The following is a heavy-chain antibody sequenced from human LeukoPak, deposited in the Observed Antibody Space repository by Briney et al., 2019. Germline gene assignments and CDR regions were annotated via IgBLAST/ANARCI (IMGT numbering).Heavy chain of an antibody. Sequence: GGSLRLSCAASGFTFSSYEMNWVRQAPGKGLEWVSYISSSGSTIYYADSVKGRFTISRDNAKNSLYLQMNSLRAEDTAVYYCARDSRDSRTLKYYFDYWGQGTLVTVSS. V-gene: IGHV3-48*03. CDR1: GFTFSSYE. CDR3: ARDSRDSRTLKYYFDY. D-gene: IGHD3-22*01. J-gene: IGHJ4*02. CDR2: ISSSGSTI.